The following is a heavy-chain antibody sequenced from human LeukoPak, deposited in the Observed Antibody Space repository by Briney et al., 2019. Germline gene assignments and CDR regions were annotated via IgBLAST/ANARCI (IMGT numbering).Heavy chain of an antibody. CDR1: GDSINTGSYY. CDR2: IYFTGDT. Sequence: SETLSLTCSVSGDSINTGSYYWSWLRQPAGKGLEWIGHIYFTGDTNYNPSLKSRVSISVDTSKNRFSLKLTSVSAADTATYYCAREDRSGWHDNDNWFDPWGQGTLVIVSS. V-gene: IGHV4-61*09. CDR3: AREDRSGWHDNDNWFDP. J-gene: IGHJ5*02. D-gene: IGHD6-19*01.